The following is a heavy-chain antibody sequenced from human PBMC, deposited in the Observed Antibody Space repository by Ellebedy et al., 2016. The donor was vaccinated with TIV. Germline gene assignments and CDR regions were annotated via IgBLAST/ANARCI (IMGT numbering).Heavy chain of an antibody. V-gene: IGHV3-23*01. CDR1: GFTFSNYA. CDR3: AKELVSRDSLTFDY. Sequence: GESLKISCAASGFTFSNYAMAWVRQAPGKGLEWVSAIGPRSDYKFYADSVKGRITISRDNSEHTLFLQMHSLRGEDTAVYYCAKELVSRDSLTFDYWGQGVLVTVSS. CDR2: IGPRSDYK. D-gene: IGHD3-9*01. J-gene: IGHJ4*02.